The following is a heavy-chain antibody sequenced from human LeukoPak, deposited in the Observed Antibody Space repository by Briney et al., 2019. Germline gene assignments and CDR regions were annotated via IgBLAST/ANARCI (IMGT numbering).Heavy chain of an antibody. V-gene: IGHV1-69*05. CDR2: IIPILGTA. D-gene: IGHD6-19*01. J-gene: IGHJ2*01. CDR1: GGTFSSYA. CDR3: ARGSYSSGWYVGWYFDL. Sequence: SVKVSCKASGGTFSSYAISWVRQAPGQGLEWMGGIIPILGTANYAQKFQGRVTITTDESTSTAYMELSSLRSEDTAVYYCARGSYSSGWYVGWYFDLWGRGTLVTVSS.